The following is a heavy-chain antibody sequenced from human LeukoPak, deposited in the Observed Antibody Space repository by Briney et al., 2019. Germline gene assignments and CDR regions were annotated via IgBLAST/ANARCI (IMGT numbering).Heavy chain of an antibody. CDR1: GFTFSSYW. J-gene: IGHJ5*02. CDR3: AGQADYRFDP. D-gene: IGHD4-11*01. CDR2: LKFDGTIT. V-gene: IGHV3-74*03. Sequence: GGSLRLSCAASGFTFSSYWMHWVRQAPGKGLVWVSRLKFDGTITQYADSVKGRFTVSRDNAKNTLYLQMDSLRAEDTAVYYCAGQADYRFDPWGQGTLVTVSS.